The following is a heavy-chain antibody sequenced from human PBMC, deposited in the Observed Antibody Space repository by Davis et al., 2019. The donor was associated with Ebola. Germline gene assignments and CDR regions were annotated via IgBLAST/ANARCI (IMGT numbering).Heavy chain of an antibody. CDR3: ARVRYYGSGSPIDY. CDR1: GFTFSSYW. V-gene: IGHV3-7*03. D-gene: IGHD3-10*01. J-gene: IGHJ4*02. CDR2: IKEDGSEK. Sequence: GGSLRLSCAASGFTFSSYWMTWVRQAPGKGLEWVANIKEDGSEKYYVDSVKGRFTISRDNARNSLFLQMNSLRAEDTAVYYCARVRYYGSGSPIDYWGQGTLVTVSS.